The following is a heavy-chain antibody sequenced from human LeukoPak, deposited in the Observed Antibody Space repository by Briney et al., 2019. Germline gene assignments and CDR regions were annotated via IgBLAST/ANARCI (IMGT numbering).Heavy chain of an antibody. CDR3: ARHLGEGTYPMDR. D-gene: IGHD1-26*01. Sequence: SETLSLTCTVSGASISDYYWSWIRQTPEMGLEYIGYIHISGKTYNNPSLKGRVTVSLDTSQNQFSLKLTSVTAADTAVYFCARHLGEGTYPMDRWGQGILVTVSS. V-gene: IGHV4-59*08. J-gene: IGHJ5*02. CDR1: GASISDYY. CDR2: IHISGKT.